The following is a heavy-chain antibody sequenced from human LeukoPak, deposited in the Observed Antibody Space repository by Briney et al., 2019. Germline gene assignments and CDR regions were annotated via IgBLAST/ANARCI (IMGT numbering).Heavy chain of an antibody. Sequence: SETLSLTCSVSGGSINNNYWSWIRQPPDKGLEWIGNFHYSGTANYNPSLKSRVTMSVDSSKNQFSLRLNSVTAADTAVYYCVRRWVGENTFDLWGQGILVTVAS. CDR2: FHYSGTA. V-gene: IGHV4-59*01. J-gene: IGHJ4*02. D-gene: IGHD3-10*01. CDR1: GGSINNNY. CDR3: VRRWVGENTFDL.